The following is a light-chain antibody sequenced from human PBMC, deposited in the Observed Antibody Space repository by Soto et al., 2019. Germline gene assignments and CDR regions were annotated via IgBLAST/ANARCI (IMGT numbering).Light chain of an antibody. Sequence: SYELTQPPSVSVAPGQTARITCGGNNIGSKRVHWYQQRPGQTPVLVVSDDSGRPSGIPDRFSGSNSGNTATLAISGVEAGDEADYYCQVWESTSDHVVFGGGTKLTVL. V-gene: IGLV3-21*02. J-gene: IGLJ2*01. CDR3: QVWESTSDHVV. CDR2: DDS. CDR1: NIGSKR.